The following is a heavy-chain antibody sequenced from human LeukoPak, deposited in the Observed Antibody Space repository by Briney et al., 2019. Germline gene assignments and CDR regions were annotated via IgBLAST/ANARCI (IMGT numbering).Heavy chain of an antibody. D-gene: IGHD4-17*01. CDR2: IRYDGNNK. V-gene: IGHV3-30*02. Sequence: GGSLRLSCAASGFTFSSYGMHWVRQAPGKGLEWVAFIRYDGNNKNYADSVKGRFTISRDNSKNTLYLQMNSLRAEDTTVYYCARDSLTLYGDYKPSPVHWGQGTLVTVSS. CDR3: ARDSLTLYGDYKPSPVH. CDR1: GFTFSSYG. J-gene: IGHJ4*02.